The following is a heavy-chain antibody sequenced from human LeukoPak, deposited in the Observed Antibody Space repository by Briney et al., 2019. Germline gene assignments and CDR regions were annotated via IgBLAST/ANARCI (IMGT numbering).Heavy chain of an antibody. CDR1: GGSISSYY. J-gene: IGHJ3*02. V-gene: IGHV4-59*01. CDR3: ARVKVIDAFDI. Sequence: SETLSLTCTVSGGSISSYYWSWIRQPPGKGLEWIGYIYYSGSTNYNPSLKSRVTISVDTSKNQFSLKLSSVTAADTAVYYCARVKVIDAFDIWGQGTTVTVSS. D-gene: IGHD3-22*01. CDR2: IYYSGST.